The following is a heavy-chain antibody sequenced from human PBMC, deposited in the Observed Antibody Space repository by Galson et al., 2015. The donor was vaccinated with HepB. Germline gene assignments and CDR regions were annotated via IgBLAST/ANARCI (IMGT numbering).Heavy chain of an antibody. Sequence: ETLSLTCTVSGGSISSSSYYWGWIRQPPGKGLEWIGSIYYSGSTYYNPSLKSRVTISVDTSKNQFSLKLSSVTAADTAVYYCARQGSEYSSSWDNWFDPWGQGTLVTVSS. CDR3: ARQGSEYSSSWDNWFDP. CDR1: GGSISSSSYY. J-gene: IGHJ5*02. V-gene: IGHV4-39*01. CDR2: IYYSGST. D-gene: IGHD6-13*01.